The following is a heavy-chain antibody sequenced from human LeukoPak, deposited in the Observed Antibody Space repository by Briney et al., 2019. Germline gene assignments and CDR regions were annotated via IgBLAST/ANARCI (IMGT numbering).Heavy chain of an antibody. Sequence: PSETLSLTCTVSSGSISTSNYYWGWVRQPPGKALEWIGNIFYSGSTYYNPSLKSRVTISVDTSKNQFSLKLSSVTAADTAVYYCARDNTAWYYFDYWGQGTLVTVSS. D-gene: IGHD5-18*01. CDR1: SGSISTSNYY. CDR3: ARDNTAWYYFDY. CDR2: IFYSGST. V-gene: IGHV4-39*07. J-gene: IGHJ4*02.